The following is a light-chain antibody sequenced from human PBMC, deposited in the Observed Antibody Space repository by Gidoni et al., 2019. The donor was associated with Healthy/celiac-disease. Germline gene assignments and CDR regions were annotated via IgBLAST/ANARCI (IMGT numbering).Light chain of an antibody. Sequence: DIQMTQSPSSLSASVGDRVTITCRASQSISSYLNWYQQKPGKAPKLLIYAASSLQSGVPSRFRGSGSGKDFTLTISRLQHEDFATYYCKQSYSTLLTFGQGTKVEIK. J-gene: IGKJ1*01. V-gene: IGKV1-39*01. CDR1: QSISSY. CDR3: KQSYSTLLT. CDR2: AAS.